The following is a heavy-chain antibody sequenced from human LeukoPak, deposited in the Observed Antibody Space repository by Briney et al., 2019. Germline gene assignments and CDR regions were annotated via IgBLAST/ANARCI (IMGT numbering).Heavy chain of an antibody. CDR2: IYYSGST. Sequence: SETLSLTCTVSGGSISSYYWSWIRQPPGKGLEWIGYIYYSGSTNYNPSLKSRVTISADTSKNQFSLKLSSVTAADTAVYYCARDNTVTTLGWPYYYYGMDVWGQGTTVTVSS. J-gene: IGHJ6*02. D-gene: IGHD4-17*01. V-gene: IGHV4-59*01. CDR1: GGSISSYY. CDR3: ARDNTVTTLGWPYYYYGMDV.